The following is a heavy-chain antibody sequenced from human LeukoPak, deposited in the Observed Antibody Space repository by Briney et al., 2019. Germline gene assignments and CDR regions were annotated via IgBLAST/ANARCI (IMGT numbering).Heavy chain of an antibody. D-gene: IGHD5-12*01. V-gene: IGHV3-30-3*01. J-gene: IGHJ5*02. CDR1: GFTFSSYA. CDR2: ISYDGSNK. CDR3: ARDRAGLPFDP. Sequence: GGSLRLSCATSGFTFSSYAMHWVRQAPGKGLEWVAVISYDGSNKYYADSVKGRFTISRDNSKNTLYLQMNSLRAEDTAVYYCARDRAGLPFDPWGQGTLVTVSS.